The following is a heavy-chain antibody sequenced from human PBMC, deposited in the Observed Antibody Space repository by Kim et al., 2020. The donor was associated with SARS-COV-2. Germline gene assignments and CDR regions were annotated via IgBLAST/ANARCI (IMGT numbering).Heavy chain of an antibody. V-gene: IGHV3-30*18. D-gene: IGHD3-3*01. CDR2: ISYDGSNK. CDR1: GFTFSSYG. Sequence: GGSLRLSCAASGFTFSSYGMHWVRQAPGKGLEWVAVISYDGSNKYYADSVKGRFTISRDNSKNTLYLQMNSLRAEDTAVYYCAKVSDYDFWSGYPYYYGMDVWGQGTTVTVSS. CDR3: AKVSDYDFWSGYPYYYGMDV. J-gene: IGHJ6*02.